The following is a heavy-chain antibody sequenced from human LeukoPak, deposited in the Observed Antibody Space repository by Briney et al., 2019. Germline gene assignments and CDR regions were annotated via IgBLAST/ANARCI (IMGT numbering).Heavy chain of an antibody. CDR2: IYGSGST. V-gene: IGHV4-4*07. CDR3: ARGGISTSLDY. D-gene: IGHD2-2*01. Sequence: SETLSLTCTVSGGSISSYYWSWIRQPAGKGLEWIGRIYGSGSTNYNPSLKSRVTMSGDTSKNQISLKLSSVTAADTAVYYCARGGISTSLDYWGQGTLVTVSS. CDR1: GGSISSYY. J-gene: IGHJ4*02.